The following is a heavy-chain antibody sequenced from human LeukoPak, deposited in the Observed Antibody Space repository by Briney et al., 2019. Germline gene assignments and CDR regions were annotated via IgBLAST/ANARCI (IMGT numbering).Heavy chain of an antibody. D-gene: IGHD2-15*01. Sequence: GGSLRLSCAASGXSVSNNYMSWVRQAPGKGLEWVSVIYSGGSTFYADSVKGRFTISRDNSKNTLYLQMNSLRAEDTAVYYCASESYSPEYFQHWGQGTLVTVSS. CDR1: GXSVSNNY. CDR3: ASESYSPEYFQH. J-gene: IGHJ1*01. V-gene: IGHV3-66*01. CDR2: IYSGGST.